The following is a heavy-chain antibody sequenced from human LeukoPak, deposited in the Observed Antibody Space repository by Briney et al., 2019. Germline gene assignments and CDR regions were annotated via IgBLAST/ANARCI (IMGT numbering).Heavy chain of an antibody. CDR2: IYHSGST. Sequence: PSETLSLTCTVSGGSISTYYWNWIRQPPGKGLEWIGYIYHSGSTNYNPSLQSRVTISVDTSKNQFSLNLNSVTAADTAVYYCARGYDSSAYYPFNYWGQGTLVTVSS. D-gene: IGHD3-22*01. CDR3: ARGYDSSAYYPFNY. CDR1: GGSISTYY. V-gene: IGHV4-59*01. J-gene: IGHJ4*02.